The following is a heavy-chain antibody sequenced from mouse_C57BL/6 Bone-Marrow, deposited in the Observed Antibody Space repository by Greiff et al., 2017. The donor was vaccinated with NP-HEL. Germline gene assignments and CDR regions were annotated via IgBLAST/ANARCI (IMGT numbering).Heavy chain of an antibody. CDR2: ISDGGSYT. CDR1: GFTFSSYA. J-gene: IGHJ1*03. V-gene: IGHV5-4*01. Sequence: EVQVVESGGGLVKPGGSLKLSCAASGFTFSSYAMSWVRQTPEKRLEWVATISDGGSYTYYPDNVKGRFTISRDNAKNNLYLQMSHLKSEDTAMYYCARKEATMVTTDWYFDVWGTGTTVTVSS. D-gene: IGHD2-2*01. CDR3: ARKEATMVTTDWYFDV.